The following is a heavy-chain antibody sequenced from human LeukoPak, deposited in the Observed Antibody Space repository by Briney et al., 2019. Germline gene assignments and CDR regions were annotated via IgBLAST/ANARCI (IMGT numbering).Heavy chain of an antibody. D-gene: IGHD5-18*01. CDR3: ARGRELWLYHGFDY. CDR2: IYPGDSDT. Sequence: GESLKISCKGSGYSFTSYWIGWVRQMPGKGLEWMGIIYPGDSDTRYSSSFQGQFTISAAKAHTTAYLQWSSLKASDTAMYYCARGRELWLYHGFDYWGQGTLVTVSS. V-gene: IGHV5-51*01. J-gene: IGHJ4*02. CDR1: GYSFTSYW.